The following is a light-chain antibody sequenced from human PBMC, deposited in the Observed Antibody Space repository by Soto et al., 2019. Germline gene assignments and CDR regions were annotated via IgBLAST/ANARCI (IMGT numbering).Light chain of an antibody. V-gene: IGKV1-5*01. CDR2: DVS. CDR3: QQYNTFST. J-gene: IGKJ1*01. CDR1: RSINRW. Sequence: DIQMTQSPSTLSASVGDRVTITCRASRSINRWLAWYQQKPGKAPKLLIYDVSSLESGVPSRFSGSGSGTEFTLTISSLQPDDFATYYCQQYNTFSTFGQGTKVDIK.